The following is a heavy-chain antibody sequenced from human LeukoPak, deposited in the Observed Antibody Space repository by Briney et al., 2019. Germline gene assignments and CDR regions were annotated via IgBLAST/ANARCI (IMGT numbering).Heavy chain of an antibody. Sequence: SETLSLTCTVSGGSISSGDYYWSWIRQPPGKGLEWIGYIYYSGSTYYNPSLKSRVTISVDTSKNQFSLTLSSVTAADTAVYYCARSAYYYVHFDYWGQGTLVTVSS. CDR1: GGSISSGDYY. D-gene: IGHD3-22*01. CDR3: ARSAYYYVHFDY. J-gene: IGHJ4*02. V-gene: IGHV4-30-4*01. CDR2: IYYSGST.